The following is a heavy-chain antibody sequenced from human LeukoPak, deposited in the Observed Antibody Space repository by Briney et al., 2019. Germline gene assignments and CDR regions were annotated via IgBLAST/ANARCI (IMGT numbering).Heavy chain of an antibody. CDR1: GYTFTSYG. CDR2: ISAYNGNT. Sequence: ASVKVSCKASGYTFTSYGISWVRQAPGQGLEWMGWISAYNGNTNYAQKLQGRVTMTTDTSTSTAYMELRSLRSDDTAVYYCATLPDIVVVPAPTKDAFDIWGQGTMVTVSS. CDR3: ATLPDIVVVPAPTKDAFDI. J-gene: IGHJ3*02. D-gene: IGHD2-2*01. V-gene: IGHV1-18*01.